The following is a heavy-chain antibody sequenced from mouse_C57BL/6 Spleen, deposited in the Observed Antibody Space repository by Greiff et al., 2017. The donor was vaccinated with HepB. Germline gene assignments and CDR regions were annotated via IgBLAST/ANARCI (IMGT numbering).Heavy chain of an antibody. CDR1: GYTFTSYW. V-gene: IGHV1-55*01. CDR2: IYPGSGST. CDR3: ARDFYAMDY. J-gene: IGHJ4*01. Sequence: VKLKQPRAELVKPGASVKMSCKASGYTFTSYWITWVKQRPGQGLEWIGDIYPGSGSTNYNEKFKSKATLTVDTSSSTAYMQLSSLTSEDSAVYYCARDFYAMDYWGQGTSVTVSS.